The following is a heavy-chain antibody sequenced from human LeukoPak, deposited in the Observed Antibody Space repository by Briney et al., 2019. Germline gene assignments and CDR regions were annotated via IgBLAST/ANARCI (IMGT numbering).Heavy chain of an antibody. CDR3: ARADTAMEPCVF. CDR1: GDSISRGGYS. CDR2: IYPSGST. D-gene: IGHD5-18*01. Sequence: PAETLSLICAVSGDSISRGGYSWSWIRQPPGKGLEWNGYIYPSGSTYYKPSLKSRVTISVDRSNSQYSLKLSSVTAADTAVYYCARADTAMEPCVFWGGGTRDSVSS. V-gene: IGHV4-30-2*01. J-gene: IGHJ2*01.